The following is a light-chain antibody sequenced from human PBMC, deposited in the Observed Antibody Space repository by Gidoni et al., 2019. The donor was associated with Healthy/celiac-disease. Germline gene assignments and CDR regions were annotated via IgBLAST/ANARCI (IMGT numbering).Light chain of an antibody. CDR3: CSYAGSSSVV. CDR2: EVS. Sequence: QSALTQPASVSGSPGQSITISCPGTSSDFGSYNLVSWYQQHPGKAPNLIIYEVSKRPSGVSNRFSGSKSGNTASLTISGLQAEDEADYYCCSYAGSSSVVFGGGTKLTVL. CDR1: SSDFGSYNL. V-gene: IGLV2-23*02. J-gene: IGLJ2*01.